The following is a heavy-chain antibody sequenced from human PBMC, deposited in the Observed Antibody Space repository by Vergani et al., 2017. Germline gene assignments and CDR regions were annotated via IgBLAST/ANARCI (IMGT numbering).Heavy chain of an antibody. D-gene: IGHD6-13*01. CDR3: ARDRAAAGTLMDAFDI. V-gene: IGHV3-48*04. CDR1: GFTFSSYS. J-gene: IGHJ3*02. CDR2: ISSSSSTI. Sequence: EVQLVESGGGLVQPGGSLRLSCAASGFTFSSYSMNWVRQAPGKGLEWVSYISSSSSTIYYADSVKGRFTISRDNAKNSLYLQMNSLRAEDTAVYYCARDRAAAGTLMDAFDIWGQGTMVTVSS.